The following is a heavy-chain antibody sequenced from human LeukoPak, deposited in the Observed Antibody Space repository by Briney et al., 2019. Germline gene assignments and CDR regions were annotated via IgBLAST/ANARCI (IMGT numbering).Heavy chain of an antibody. CDR3: ARSYSLTAMVPFDC. D-gene: IGHD5-18*01. J-gene: IGHJ4*02. Sequence: GGSLRLSCAASGFTFSDYYMSWIRQAPRKGLEWVSYISSSGSTIYYADSVKGRFTISRDNAKNSLYLQMNSLRAEDTAVYYCARSYSLTAMVPFDCWGQGTLVTVSS. V-gene: IGHV3-11*01. CDR2: ISSSGSTI. CDR1: GFTFSDYY.